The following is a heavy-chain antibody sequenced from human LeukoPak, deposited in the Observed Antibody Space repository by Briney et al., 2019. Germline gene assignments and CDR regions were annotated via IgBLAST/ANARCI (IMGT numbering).Heavy chain of an antibody. Sequence: SETLSLTCTVSGGSISSSSYYWSWIRQPPGKGLEWIGEINHSGSTNYNPSLKSRVTISVDTSKNQFSLKLSSVTAADTAVYYCARGQGEVLRFLEWLFHYFDYWGQGTLVTVSS. CDR3: ARGQGEVLRFLEWLFHYFDY. CDR2: INHSGST. J-gene: IGHJ4*02. V-gene: IGHV4-39*07. CDR1: GGSISSSSYY. D-gene: IGHD3-3*01.